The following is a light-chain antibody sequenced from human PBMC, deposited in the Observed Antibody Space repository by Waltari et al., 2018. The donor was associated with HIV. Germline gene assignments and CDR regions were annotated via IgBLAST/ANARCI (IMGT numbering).Light chain of an antibody. CDR3: QQYETVPFT. J-gene: IGKJ3*01. CDR1: RSVVSSSNNQNY. V-gene: IGKV4-1*01. Sequence: IVMTQSPESLTMSPGVSATIHSPTSRSVVSSSNNQNYLAWYQHKVGQSPKLLIYWASTRAPGVPERFSGGGSGTDFTLTIRGLQADDEAVYYCQQYETVPFTFGPGTTV. CDR2: WAS.